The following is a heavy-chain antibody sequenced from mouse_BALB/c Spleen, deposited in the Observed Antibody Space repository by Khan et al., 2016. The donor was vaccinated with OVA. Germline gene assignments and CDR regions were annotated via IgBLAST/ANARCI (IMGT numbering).Heavy chain of an antibody. CDR1: GYIFTNYW. Sequence: VQLQQSGTVLARPGASVKMSCKATGYIFTNYWMHWVKQRPGQGLEWIGGIYPGNSDTSYNQKFKGKAKLTAVTSASTAYMELSSLTNEDSAVYYCKRAGYGAFAYWGQGTLVTVSA. V-gene: IGHV1-5*01. CDR2: IYPGNSDT. CDR3: KRAGYGAFAY. D-gene: IGHD1-1*01. J-gene: IGHJ3*01.